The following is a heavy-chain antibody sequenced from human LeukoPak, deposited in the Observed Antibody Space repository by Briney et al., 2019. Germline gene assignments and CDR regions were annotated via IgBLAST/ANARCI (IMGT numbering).Heavy chain of an antibody. V-gene: IGHV3-74*01. D-gene: IGHD3-3*01. J-gene: IGHJ4*02. CDR1: GFTFSSYA. CDR2: INSDGSNT. CDR3: ARDMYDFWSGYMGGY. Sequence: GGSLRLSCAASGFTFSSYAMHWVRQAPGKGLVWVSRINSDGSNTTYADSVKGRFTISRDNAKNTLYLQMNSLRAEDTAVYYCARDMYDFWSGYMGGYWGQGTLVTVSS.